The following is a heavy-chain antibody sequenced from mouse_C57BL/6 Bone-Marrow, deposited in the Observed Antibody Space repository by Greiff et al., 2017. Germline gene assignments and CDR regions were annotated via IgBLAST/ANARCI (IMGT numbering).Heavy chain of an antibody. CDR1: GFTFSSYA. J-gene: IGHJ2*01. D-gene: IGHD1-1*01. CDR2: ISDGGSYT. CDR3: ARDDYSSSY. V-gene: IGHV5-4*01. Sequence: EVQLVESGGGLVKPGGSLKLSCAASGFTFSSYAMSWVRQTPEKRLEWVATISDGGSYTYNPDNVKGRFTISRDNAKNHLYLQMSHLKSEDTAMYYCARDDYSSSYWGQGTTLTVSS.